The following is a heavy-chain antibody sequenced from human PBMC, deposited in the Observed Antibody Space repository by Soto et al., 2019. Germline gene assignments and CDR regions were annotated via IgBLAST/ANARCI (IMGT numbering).Heavy chain of an antibody. V-gene: IGHV4-34*01. CDR1: GGSFSGYY. Sequence: SETLSLTCAVYGGSFSGYYWSWIRQPPGKGLEWIGEINHSGSTTYNPSLKSRVTISVDTSKNQFSLKLSSVTAADTAVYYCARGRYCSSTSCYLHYGMDVWGQGTTVTVSS. J-gene: IGHJ6*02. CDR2: INHSGST. CDR3: ARGRYCSSTSCYLHYGMDV. D-gene: IGHD2-2*01.